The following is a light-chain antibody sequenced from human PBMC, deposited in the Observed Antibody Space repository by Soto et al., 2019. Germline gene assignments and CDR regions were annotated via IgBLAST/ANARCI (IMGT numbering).Light chain of an antibody. Sequence: QSVLTQPASVSGSPGQSITMSCTGTSSDVGGYDYVSWYQQHPGKAPKLMIYDVTNRPSGVSNRFSGSKSGNTASLTISGLQAEDEADYYCSSYTSSNTLGVFGTGTKLTVL. CDR2: DVT. CDR1: SSDVGGYDY. CDR3: SSYTSSNTLGV. J-gene: IGLJ1*01. V-gene: IGLV2-14*03.